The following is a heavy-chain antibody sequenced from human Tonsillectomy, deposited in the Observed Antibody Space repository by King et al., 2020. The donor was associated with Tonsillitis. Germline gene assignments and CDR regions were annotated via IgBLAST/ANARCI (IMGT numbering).Heavy chain of an antibody. Sequence: VQLVESGAEVKKPGASVMLSCKTSGYTFTGYYLHWVRQAPGQGLEWMGWINPNSGGTKCAQKFQGRVTLTRHTSIGTAYMEMRRLTSDDTAVYYCARSGSYLSGSSYSYMDVWGKGTTVTVSS. CDR2: INPNSGGT. V-gene: IGHV1-2*02. CDR1: GYTFTGYY. J-gene: IGHJ6*03. D-gene: IGHD1-26*01. CDR3: ARSGSYLSGSSYSYMDV.